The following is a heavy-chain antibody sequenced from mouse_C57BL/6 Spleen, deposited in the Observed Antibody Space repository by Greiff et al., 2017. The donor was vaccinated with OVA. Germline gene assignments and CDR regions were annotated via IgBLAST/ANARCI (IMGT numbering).Heavy chain of an antibody. CDR1: GYTFTDYY. V-gene: IGHV1-76*01. Sequence: QVQLQQSGAELVRPGASVKLSCKASGYTFTDYYINWVKQRPGQGLEWIARIYPGSGNTYYNEKFKGKATLTAEKSSSTAYMQLSSLTSEDSAVYFCARAVRGGYSDYYAMDYWGQGTSVTVSS. CDR2: IYPGSGNT. CDR3: ARAVRGGYSDYYAMDY. J-gene: IGHJ4*01. D-gene: IGHD2-3*01.